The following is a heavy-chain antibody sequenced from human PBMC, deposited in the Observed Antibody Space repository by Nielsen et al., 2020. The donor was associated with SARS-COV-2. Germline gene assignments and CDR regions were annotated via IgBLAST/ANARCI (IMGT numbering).Heavy chain of an antibody. D-gene: IGHD2-2*01. CDR1: GFTFSSYG. CDR2: IWYDGSNK. CDR3: ANEPAATDAFDI. J-gene: IGHJ3*02. Sequence: GESLKISCAASGFTFSSYGMHWVRQAPGKGLEWVAVIWYDGSNKYYADSVKGRFTISRDNSKNTLYLQMNSLRAEDTAVYYCANEPAATDAFDIWGQGTMVTVSS. V-gene: IGHV3-30*02.